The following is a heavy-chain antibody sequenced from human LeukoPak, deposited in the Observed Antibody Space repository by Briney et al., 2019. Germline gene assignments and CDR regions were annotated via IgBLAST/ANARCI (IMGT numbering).Heavy chain of an antibody. J-gene: IGHJ4*02. CDR2: IYPDSGGT. CDR1: GYTFTDYY. Sequence: ASVKVSCKASGYTFTDYYMHWVRQAPGHGLEWMGWIYPDSGGTNYAQKFQGRVTLTRDTCISTVYMGLSRLTSDDTAVYYCARGRSDYYLDSWGQGTLVTVSS. D-gene: IGHD3-10*01. V-gene: IGHV1-2*02. CDR3: ARGRSDYYLDS.